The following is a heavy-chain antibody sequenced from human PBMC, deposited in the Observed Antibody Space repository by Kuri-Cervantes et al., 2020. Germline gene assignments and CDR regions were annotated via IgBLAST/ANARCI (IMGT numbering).Heavy chain of an antibody. Sequence: GESLKISCAASGFTFSSYAMSWVRQAPGKGLEWVSAISGSGGSTYYADSVKGRFTISRDNSKNTLYLQMNSLRAEDTAVYYCAKDWDDILTGSFYWGQGALVTVSS. CDR1: GFTFSSYA. V-gene: IGHV3-23*01. J-gene: IGHJ4*02. CDR2: ISGSGGST. CDR3: AKDWDDILTGSFY. D-gene: IGHD3-9*01.